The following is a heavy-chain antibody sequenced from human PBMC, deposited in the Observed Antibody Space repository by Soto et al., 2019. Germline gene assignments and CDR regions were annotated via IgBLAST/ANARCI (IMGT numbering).Heavy chain of an antibody. CDR2: ISYDGSNK. V-gene: IGHV3-30*18. CDR3: AKDDY. CDR1: GFTFSNYG. Sequence: QVQLVESGGGVVKPGRSLRLSGAASGFTFSNYGMHWVRQAPGKGLEWVAVISYDGSNKYYGDSVKGRFTISRDNSKNTLYLQMNSLRAEDRAVYYCAKDDYGGQGTLVTVSS. J-gene: IGHJ4*02.